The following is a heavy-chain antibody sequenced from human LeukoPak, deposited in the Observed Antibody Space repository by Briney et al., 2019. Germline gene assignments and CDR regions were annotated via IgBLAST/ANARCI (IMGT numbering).Heavy chain of an antibody. D-gene: IGHD3-10*01. V-gene: IGHV4-39*07. CDR3: ARDYMVRGVGN. J-gene: IGHJ4*02. CDR2: IYYSGST. CDR1: GGSISSSSYY. Sequence: SETLSLTCTVSGGSISSSSYYWGWLRQPPGKGLEWIGSIYYSGSTYYNPSLKSRVTISVDTSKNQFSLKLSSVTAADTAVYYCARDYMVRGVGNWGQGTLVTVSS.